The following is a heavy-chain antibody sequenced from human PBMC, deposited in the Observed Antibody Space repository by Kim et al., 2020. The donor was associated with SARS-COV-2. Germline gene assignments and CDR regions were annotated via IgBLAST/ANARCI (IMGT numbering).Heavy chain of an antibody. CDR3: ARASGSRDY. CDR2: GST. D-gene: IGHD1-26*01. V-gene: IGHV4-4*02. Sequence: GSTNYNPSLKSRVTISVDKSKNQFSLKLSSVTAADTAVYYCARASGSRDYWGQGTLVTVSS. J-gene: IGHJ4*02.